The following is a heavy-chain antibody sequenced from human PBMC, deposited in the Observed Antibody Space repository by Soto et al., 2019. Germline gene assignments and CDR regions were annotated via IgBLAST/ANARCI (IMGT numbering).Heavy chain of an antibody. Sequence: QVQLVESGGGVVQPGRSLRLSCAASGFTFGSYTIHWVRQAPGKGLEWVGLILYDGGNKYYADSVKGGFTISRDNSKNTLYLQMNSLRAEDTTVYYCARDNGYSHGHGMDVWGQGTTVTVSS. CDR1: GFTFGSYT. D-gene: IGHD5-18*01. V-gene: IGHV3-30-3*01. CDR2: ILYDGGNK. CDR3: ARDNGYSHGHGMDV. J-gene: IGHJ6*02.